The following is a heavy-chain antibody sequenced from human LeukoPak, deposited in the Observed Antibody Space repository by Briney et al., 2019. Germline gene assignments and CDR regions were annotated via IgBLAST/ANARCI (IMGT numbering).Heavy chain of an antibody. V-gene: IGHV1-2*02. CDR2: INPNSGGT. CDR1: GYTFTGYY. CDR3: AREGGLGQYYFDY. Sequence: ASVKVSCMASGYTFTGYYMHWVRQAPGQGLEWMGWINPNSGGTNYAQKFQGRVTMTRDTSISTAYMELSRLRSDDTAVYYCAREGGLGQYYFDYWGQGTLVTVSS. J-gene: IGHJ4*02.